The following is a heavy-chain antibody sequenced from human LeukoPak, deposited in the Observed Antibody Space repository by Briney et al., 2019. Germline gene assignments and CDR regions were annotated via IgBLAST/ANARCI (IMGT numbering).Heavy chain of an antibody. J-gene: IGHJ4*02. V-gene: IGHV3-23*01. Sequence: AGGSLRLSCAASGFTFSSYAMSWVRQAPGKGLEWVSAISGSGGSTYYADSVKGRFTISRDNSKNTLYLQVNSLRAEDTAVYYCAKDDLYCSSTSCRPGIDYWGQGTLVTVSS. CDR3: AKDDLYCSSTSCRPGIDY. D-gene: IGHD2-2*01. CDR1: GFTFSSYA. CDR2: ISGSGGST.